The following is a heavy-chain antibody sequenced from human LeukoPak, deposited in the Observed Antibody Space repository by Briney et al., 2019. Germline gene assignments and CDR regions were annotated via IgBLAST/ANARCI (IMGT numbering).Heavy chain of an antibody. Sequence: SETLSLTCAVYGGSFSGYYWSWIRQPPGKGLEWIGEINHSGSTNYNPSLKSRVTISVDTSENQFSLKLSSVTAADTAVYYCARGLSHIVVVPAATPDWFDPWGQGTLVTVSS. J-gene: IGHJ5*02. D-gene: IGHD2-2*01. CDR1: GGSFSGYY. CDR2: INHSGST. CDR3: ARGLSHIVVVPAATPDWFDP. V-gene: IGHV4-34*01.